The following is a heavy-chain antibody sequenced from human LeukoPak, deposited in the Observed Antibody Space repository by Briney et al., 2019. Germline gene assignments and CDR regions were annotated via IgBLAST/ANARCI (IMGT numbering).Heavy chain of an antibody. D-gene: IGHD6-19*01. J-gene: IGHJ4*02. CDR1: GFTVSNNY. CDR3: AKLPSSGWLDY. Sequence: GGSLRLSCVVSGFTVSNNYMSWVRQAPGKGLEWVSAFYSGGNTYYAGSVKGRCIISRDSSKNTLYLQMNNLRPEDTAMYYCAKLPSSGWLDYWGQGTLVTVSS. CDR2: FYSGGNT. V-gene: IGHV3-53*01.